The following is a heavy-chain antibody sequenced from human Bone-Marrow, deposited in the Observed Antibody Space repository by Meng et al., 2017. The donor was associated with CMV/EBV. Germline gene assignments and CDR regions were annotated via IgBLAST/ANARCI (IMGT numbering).Heavy chain of an antibody. CDR2: IHHDATYI. J-gene: IGHJ4*02. CDR1: GVDFSAHG. D-gene: IGHD1-26*01. Sequence: GGSLRLSCAASGVDFSAHGMHWVRQAPGKGLEWVSYIHHDATYIDYEDSVKGRFTISRDNSKNTLFLQMNSLRADDTAIYYCAKDGVHTTDDWGQGVLVTVSS. CDR3: AKDGVHTTDD. V-gene: IGHV3-30*02.